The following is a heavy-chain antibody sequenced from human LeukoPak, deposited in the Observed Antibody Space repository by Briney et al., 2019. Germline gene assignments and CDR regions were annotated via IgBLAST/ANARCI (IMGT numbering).Heavy chain of an antibody. D-gene: IGHD3-22*01. CDR2: ISSSSSYI. V-gene: IGHV3-21*01. CDR1: GFTFSSYS. J-gene: IGHJ4*02. CDR3: ARQHYYDSSGYYTADY. Sequence: PGGSLRLSCAASGFTFSSYSMNWVRQAPGKGLEWVSSISSSSSYIYYADSVKGRFTISRDNAKNSLYLQMNSLRAEDTAVYYCARQHYYDSSGYYTADYWGQGTLVTVSS.